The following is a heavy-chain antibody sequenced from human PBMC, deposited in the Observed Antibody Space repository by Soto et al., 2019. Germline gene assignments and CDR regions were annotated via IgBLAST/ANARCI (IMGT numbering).Heavy chain of an antibody. CDR1: GFSFSSYT. Sequence: PGGSLRLSCSASGFSFSSYTMYWVRQAPGKGLEYVSAVSSNGDSTYYADSVKGRFIISRDNSKNTLYLQVTTLRPEDTALYYCVKVAGRVYFDSWGQGTLVTVSS. CDR2: VSSNGDST. CDR3: VKVAGRVYFDS. V-gene: IGHV3-64D*06. J-gene: IGHJ4*02.